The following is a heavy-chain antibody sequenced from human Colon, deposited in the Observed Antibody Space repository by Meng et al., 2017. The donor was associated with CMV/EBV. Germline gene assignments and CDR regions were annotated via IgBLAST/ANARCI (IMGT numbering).Heavy chain of an antibody. CDR2: IDSTSSFL. D-gene: IGHD1-26*01. CDR3: ARDRSRGSSVDSGD. V-gene: IGHV3-21*01. CDR1: GFDFKTYG. Sequence: GESLKISCAASGFDFKTYGMNWVRQAPGKGLEWVATIDSTSSFLHYADSVQGRFTISRDNAKNSLYLQMNSLRGEDTALYYCARDRSRGSSVDSGDGGQGTLVTVSS. J-gene: IGHJ4*02.